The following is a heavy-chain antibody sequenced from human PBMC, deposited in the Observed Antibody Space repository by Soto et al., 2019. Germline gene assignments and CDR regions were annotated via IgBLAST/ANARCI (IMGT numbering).Heavy chain of an antibody. CDR1: GGSVSGYY. Sequence: QVQLQQWGAGLLKPSETLSLTCAVYGGSVSGYYWSWIRQPPVKVLEWIVESNHSGSTTYNPSLKIRLTISVDTSKNQFSLKLSSVTAADTAVYYCARGSDRFLIYLRDNWFDPWGQGTLVTVSS. CDR3: ARGSDRFLIYLRDNWFDP. J-gene: IGHJ5*02. CDR2: SNHSGST. D-gene: IGHD2-2*02. V-gene: IGHV4-34*01.